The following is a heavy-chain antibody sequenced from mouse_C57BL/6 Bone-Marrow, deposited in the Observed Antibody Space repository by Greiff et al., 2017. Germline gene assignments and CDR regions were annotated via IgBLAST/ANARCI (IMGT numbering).Heavy chain of an antibody. CDR1: GYTFTSYW. V-gene: IGHV1-59*01. CDR2: IDPSDSYT. CDR3: ARDYYGRVAHWFDY. Sequence: VQLQQPGAELVRPGTSVKLSCKASGYTFTSYWMHWVKQRPGQGLEWIGVIDPSDSYTNYNQKFKGKATLTVDTSSSTAYMQRSSLTSEDSAVYYCARDYYGRVAHWFDYWGQGTTLTVSS. D-gene: IGHD1-1*01. J-gene: IGHJ2*01.